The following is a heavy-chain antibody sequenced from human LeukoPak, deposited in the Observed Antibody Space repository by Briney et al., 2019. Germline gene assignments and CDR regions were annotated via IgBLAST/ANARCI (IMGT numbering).Heavy chain of an antibody. CDR2: INPNSGGT. J-gene: IGHJ5*02. V-gene: IGHV1-2*02. Sequence: GASVKGSCKASGYTFTGDYMHWVRQARGQGLDWMGWINPNSGGTNYAQKFQGRVTMTRDTSISTAYMELSRLRSDDTAVYYCARDFDDSSGYYRIWYWFDPWGQGTLVTVSS. D-gene: IGHD3-22*01. CDR1: GYTFTGDY. CDR3: ARDFDDSSGYYRIWYWFDP.